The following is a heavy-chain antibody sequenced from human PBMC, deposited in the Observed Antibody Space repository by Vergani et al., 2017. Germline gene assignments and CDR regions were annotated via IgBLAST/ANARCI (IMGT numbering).Heavy chain of an antibody. D-gene: IGHD5-24*01. CDR3: ARDMRWLQSTKPSDAFDI. Sequence: EVQLVESGGGLVKPGGSLRLSCAASGFTFSSYSMNWVRQAPGKGLEWVSSISSSSSSYIYYADSVKGRFTISRDNAKNSLYLQMNSLRAEDTAVYYCARDMRWLQSTKPSDAFDIWGQGTMVTVSS. CDR1: GFTFSSYS. V-gene: IGHV3-21*01. CDR2: ISSSSSSYI. J-gene: IGHJ3*02.